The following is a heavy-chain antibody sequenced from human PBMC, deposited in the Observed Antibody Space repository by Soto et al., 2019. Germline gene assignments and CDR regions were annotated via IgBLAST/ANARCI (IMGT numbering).Heavy chain of an antibody. D-gene: IGHD4-4*01. CDR2: ISHDGSNK. J-gene: IGHJ6*02. Sequence: QVQLVESEGGVVQPGRSLRLSCAASGFTFSSYGMHWVRQAPGKGLEWVAVISHDGSNKYYADSVKGRLTISRDNSKNTRYLQMNSLRPEETAVYYGANDRGSNCYYSDMDVWGQGTTVTVSS. CDR1: GFTFSSYG. CDR3: ANDRGSNCYYSDMDV. V-gene: IGHV3-30*18.